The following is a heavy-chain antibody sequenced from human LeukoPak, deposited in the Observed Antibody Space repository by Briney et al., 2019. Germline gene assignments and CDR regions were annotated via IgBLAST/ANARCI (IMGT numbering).Heavy chain of an antibody. D-gene: IGHD3-10*01. CDR2: IWSDGSNK. Sequence: GGSLRLSCAASGFTFSGSGMHWVRQAPGKGLEWVAVIWSDGSNKYYADSVKGRFTVSRDTSKNTLYLQVNSLRAEDTAVYYCARGVIEGNDYWGQGTLVTVSS. CDR3: ARGVIEGNDY. V-gene: IGHV3-33*01. CDR1: GFTFSGSG. J-gene: IGHJ4*02.